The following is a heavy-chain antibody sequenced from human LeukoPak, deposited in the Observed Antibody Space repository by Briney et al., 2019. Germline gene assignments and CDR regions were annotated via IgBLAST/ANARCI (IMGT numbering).Heavy chain of an antibody. CDR3: ARDLLSTAGYFDY. Sequence: SETLSLTCTVSGGSISSSSYYWGWIRQPPGKGLEWIGSIYYSGSTSYNPSLKSRVTISVDTSKNQFSLKLSSVTAADTAVYYCARDLLSTAGYFDYWGQGTLVTVSS. D-gene: IGHD6-19*01. J-gene: IGHJ4*02. CDR2: IYYSGST. V-gene: IGHV4-39*02. CDR1: GGSISSSSYY.